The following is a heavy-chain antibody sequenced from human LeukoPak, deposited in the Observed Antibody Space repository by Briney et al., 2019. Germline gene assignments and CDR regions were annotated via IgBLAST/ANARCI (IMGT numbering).Heavy chain of an antibody. V-gene: IGHV3-21*01. CDR1: GFTFSSYA. Sequence: PGGSLRLSCAASGFTFSSYAMSWVRQAPGKGLEWVSSISSSSSYIYYADSVKGRFTISRDNAKNSLYLQMNSLRAEDTAVYYCASSVVGATILPPGYWGQGTLVTVSS. D-gene: IGHD1-26*01. J-gene: IGHJ4*02. CDR3: ASSVVGATILPPGY. CDR2: ISSSSSYI.